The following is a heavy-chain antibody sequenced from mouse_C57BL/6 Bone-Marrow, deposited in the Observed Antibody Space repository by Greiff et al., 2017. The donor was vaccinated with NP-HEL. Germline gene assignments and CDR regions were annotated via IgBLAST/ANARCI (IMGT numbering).Heavy chain of an antibody. J-gene: IGHJ1*03. D-gene: IGHD1-1*01. Sequence: EVQLVESGGGLVQPKGSLKLSCAASGFSFNTYAMNWVRQAPGKGLEWVARIRSKSNNYATYYADSVKDRFTISRADSESMLYLQMNNLKTEDTAMYYCVRQGDGSSYWYFDVWGTGTTVTVSS. V-gene: IGHV10-1*01. CDR1: GFSFNTYA. CDR3: VRQGDGSSYWYFDV. CDR2: IRSKSNNYAT.